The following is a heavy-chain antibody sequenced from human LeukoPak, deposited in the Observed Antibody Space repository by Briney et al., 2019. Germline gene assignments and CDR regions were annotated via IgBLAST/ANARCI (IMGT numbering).Heavy chain of an antibody. CDR2: IYYSRST. V-gene: IGHV4-59*01. J-gene: IGHJ4*02. CDR3: ARVRAGLVDY. D-gene: IGHD6-13*01. CDR1: GGSISSYY. Sequence: SETLSLTCTVSGGSISSYYWSWIRQPPGKGLEWIGYIYYSRSTNYNPSLKSRVTISVDTSKNQFSLKLSSVTAADTAVYYCARVRAGLVDYWGQGTLVTVSS.